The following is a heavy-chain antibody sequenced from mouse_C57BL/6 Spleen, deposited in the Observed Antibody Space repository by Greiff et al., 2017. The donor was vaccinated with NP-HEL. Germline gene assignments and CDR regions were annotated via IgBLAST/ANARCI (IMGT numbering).Heavy chain of an antibody. V-gene: IGHV1-81*01. D-gene: IGHD3-2*02. CDR1: GYTFTSYG. CDR3: ARPETAQYYFDY. J-gene: IGHJ2*01. CDR2: IYPRSGNT. Sequence: QVHVKQSGAELARPGASVKLSCKASGYTFTSYGISWVKQRTGQGLEWIGEIYPRSGNTYYNEKFKGKATLTADKSSSTAYMELRSLTSEDSAVYFCARPETAQYYFDYWGQGTTLTVSS.